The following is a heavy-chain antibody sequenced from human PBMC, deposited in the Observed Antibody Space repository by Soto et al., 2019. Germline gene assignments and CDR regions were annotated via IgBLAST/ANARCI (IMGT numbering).Heavy chain of an antibody. Sequence: SLRLSCSGSGFTCSNEAVNWVRKAPGKGLEWVAVILYDGSVQHYADSVKGRFTVSRDNSKNTVYLQMNSLTPEDTATYYCARVAILAALNWIHP. CDR2: ILYDGSVQ. D-gene: IGHD6-6*01. J-gene: IGHJ5*02. CDR3: ARVAILAALNWIHP. CDR1: GFTCSNEA. V-gene: IGHV3-30-3*01.